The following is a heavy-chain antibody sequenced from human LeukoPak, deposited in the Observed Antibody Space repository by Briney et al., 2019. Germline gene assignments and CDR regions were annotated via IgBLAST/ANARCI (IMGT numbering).Heavy chain of an antibody. CDR3: ARDLLLWRSLDY. CDR2: ISAYNGNT. CDR1: GYTFTSYG. V-gene: IGHV1-18*01. J-gene: IGHJ4*02. D-gene: IGHD2-21*01. Sequence: ASVKVSCKASGYTFTSYGISWVRQAPGQGLEWMGWISAYNGNTNYAQKLQGRVTMTTDTSTSPAYMELRSLRSDDTAVYYCARDLLLWRSLDYWGQGTLVTVSS.